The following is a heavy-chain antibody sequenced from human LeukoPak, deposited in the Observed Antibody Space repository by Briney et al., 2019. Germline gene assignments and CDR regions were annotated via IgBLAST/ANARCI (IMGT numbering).Heavy chain of an antibody. CDR3: ARGYGFVDY. CDR2: ISISSTI. Sequence: GGSLRLSCAASGFTFSSYSMNWVRQAPGKGLEWVSYISISSTINYADSVKGRFTISRDNAKNSVYLQMNSLRAEDTAVYYCARGYGFVDYWGQGTLVTVSS. CDR1: GFTFSSYS. J-gene: IGHJ4*02. D-gene: IGHD5-18*01. V-gene: IGHV3-48*01.